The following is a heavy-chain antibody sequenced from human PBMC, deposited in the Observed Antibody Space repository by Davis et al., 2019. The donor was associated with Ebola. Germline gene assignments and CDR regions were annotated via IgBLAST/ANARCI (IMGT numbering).Heavy chain of an antibody. CDR1: GFSFSAHY. J-gene: IGHJ4*02. V-gene: IGHV3-11*01. D-gene: IGHD3-22*01. Sequence: GESLKISCAASGFSFSAHYMTWIRQAPGKGPEWLSYISGRGSIVHYADSVKGRFTISRDRDKNTVYLQMNSLRADDTAVYYCARDDGYYDTSGYHNYWGQGTLVTVSS. CDR2: ISGRGSIV. CDR3: ARDDGYYDTSGYHNY.